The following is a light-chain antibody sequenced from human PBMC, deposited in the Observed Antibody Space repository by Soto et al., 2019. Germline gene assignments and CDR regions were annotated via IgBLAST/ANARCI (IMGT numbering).Light chain of an antibody. J-gene: IGKJ3*01. V-gene: IGKV1-27*01. Sequence: DIQMTQSPSSLSASVGDRVTITCRASQGISNDVAWYQQNPGKVPKLLIYAASTLQSGVPSRFSGSGSGTAFTLTITSLQPEDVGTYYCQKYSSVPFTCGPGTKVEIK. CDR2: AAS. CDR3: QKYSSVPFT. CDR1: QGISND.